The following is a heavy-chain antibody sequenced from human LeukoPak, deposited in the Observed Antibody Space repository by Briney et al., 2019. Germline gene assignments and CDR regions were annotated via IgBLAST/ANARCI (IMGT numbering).Heavy chain of an antibody. CDR1: GDRVSSNSAA. J-gene: IGHJ4*02. V-gene: IGHV6-1*01. D-gene: IGHD2-21*01. Sequence: SQTLSLTCAISGDRVSSNSAAWNWIRQSPSRGLEWLGRTYYRSKWYNDYAVSVKSRTTINPDTSKKQFSLQLNSVTPEDTAVYYCARSGVIDMVPFDHWGQGTLVTVSS. CDR3: ARSGVIDMVPFDH. CDR2: TYYRSKWYN.